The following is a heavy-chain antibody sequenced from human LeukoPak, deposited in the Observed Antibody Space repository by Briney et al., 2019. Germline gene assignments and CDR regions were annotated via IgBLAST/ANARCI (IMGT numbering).Heavy chain of an antibody. CDR1: GYTFTSND. V-gene: IGHV1-8*03. J-gene: IGHJ6*03. D-gene: IGHD1-1*01. CDR2: MNPNSGNT. CDR3: ARGSSGLERPGYYYYYYMDV. Sequence: GASVKVSCKASGYTFTSNDINWVRQATGQGLEWMGWMNPNSGNTGYAQKFQGRVTITRNTSISTAYMELSSLRSEDTAVYYCARGSSGLERPGYYYYYYMDVWGKGTTVTVSS.